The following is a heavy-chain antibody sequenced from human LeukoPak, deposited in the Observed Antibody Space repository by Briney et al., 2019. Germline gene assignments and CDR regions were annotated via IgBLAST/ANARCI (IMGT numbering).Heavy chain of an antibody. D-gene: IGHD2-15*01. CDR1: GYTFTSYG. CDR3: ARVLFGGGILDAFDI. V-gene: IGHV1-18*01. CDR2: ISAYNGNT. Sequence: GASVKVSCKASGYTFTSYGINWVRQAPGQGLEWMGWISAYNGNTNYAQKLQGRVTMTPDTSTSTAYMELRSLRSDDTAVYYCARVLFGGGILDAFDIWGQGTMVTVSS. J-gene: IGHJ3*02.